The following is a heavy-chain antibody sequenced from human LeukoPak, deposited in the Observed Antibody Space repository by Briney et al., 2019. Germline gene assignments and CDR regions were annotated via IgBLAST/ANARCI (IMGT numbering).Heavy chain of an antibody. CDR3: ARGEDSSSSFDI. D-gene: IGHD6-6*01. J-gene: IGHJ3*02. V-gene: IGHV1-18*01. Sequence: ASVKVSCKASGYTFTNYAITWVRQAPGQGLEWMGWITTYNGNTNYAQKLQGRVTMTTDTSTSTAYMELRSLRSDDTAVYYCARGEDSSSSFDIWGQGTMVTVSS. CDR1: GYTFTNYA. CDR2: ITTYNGNT.